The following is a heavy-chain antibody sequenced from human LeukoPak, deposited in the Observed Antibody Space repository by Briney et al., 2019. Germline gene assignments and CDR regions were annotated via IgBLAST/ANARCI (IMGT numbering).Heavy chain of an antibody. D-gene: IGHD2/OR15-2a*01. Sequence: GGSLRLSCAASGLTFSRCAMGWVRLAPGKGLEWVSTIGGCGDSTYYAGSVKGRFTISRDHSKNTMYLQMNSLRAEDTAVYYCAARPPIIVGGPFDYWGQGILVTVSS. CDR2: IGGCGDST. CDR1: GLTFSRCA. CDR3: AARPPIIVGGPFDY. J-gene: IGHJ4*02. V-gene: IGHV3-23*01.